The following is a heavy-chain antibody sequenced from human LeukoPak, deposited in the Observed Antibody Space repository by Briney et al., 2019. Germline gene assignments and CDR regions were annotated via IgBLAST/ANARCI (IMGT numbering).Heavy chain of an antibody. CDR2: INPNSGGT. V-gene: IGHV1-2*02. CDR3: ARAGSSSGGWFDP. D-gene: IGHD6-6*01. CDR1: GYTFTGYY. J-gene: IGHJ5*02. Sequence: ASVKVSCKASGYTFTGYYMHCVRQAPGQGLEWMGWINPNSGGTNYAQKFQGRVTMTRDTSISTAYMELSRLRSDDTAVYYCARAGSSSGGWFDPWGQGTLVTVSS.